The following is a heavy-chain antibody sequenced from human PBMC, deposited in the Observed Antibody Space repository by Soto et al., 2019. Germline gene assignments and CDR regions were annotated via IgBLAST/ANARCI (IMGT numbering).Heavy chain of an antibody. CDR2: ISGSGGST. CDR1: GFTFSSYA. CDR3: AKFGAPRDSSWYILSFDY. V-gene: IGHV3-23*01. D-gene: IGHD6-13*01. Sequence: GGSLRLSCAASGFTFSSYAMSWVRQAPGKGLEWVSAISGSGGSTYYADSVKGRFTISRDNSKNTLYLQMNSLRAEDTAVYYCAKFGAPRDSSWYILSFDYWGQGTLVTVSS. J-gene: IGHJ4*02.